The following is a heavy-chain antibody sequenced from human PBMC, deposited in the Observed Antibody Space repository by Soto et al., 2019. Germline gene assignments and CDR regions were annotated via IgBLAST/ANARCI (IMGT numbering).Heavy chain of an antibody. J-gene: IGHJ5*02. CDR3: VGYTASHNWFDP. Sequence: PSETLSLTCTVSGDSVTNGFYRGWIRQSAGQGLEWLGTVYPSGNTYYNPSVRGRVSMSIDPSKSQFSLSLTSVTAADTARYFCVGYTASHNWFDPWGQGTLVTVSS. D-gene: IGHD5-12*01. CDR2: VYPSGNT. V-gene: IGHV4-38-2*02. CDR1: GDSVTNGFY.